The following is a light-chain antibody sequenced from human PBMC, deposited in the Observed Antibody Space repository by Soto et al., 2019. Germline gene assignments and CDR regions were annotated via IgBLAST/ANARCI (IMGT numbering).Light chain of an antibody. V-gene: IGKV3-15*01. J-gene: IGKJ1*01. CDR2: GAS. Sequence: EIMMKHSPATLSVSPWERAALSPRASQSVSSNLAWYQQKPGQAPRLLIYGASTRATGIPARISGSGSGTEFTLTISSLQSEDFAVYYCQQYDKWRTFGQGTKVDIK. CDR1: QSVSSN. CDR3: QQYDKWRT.